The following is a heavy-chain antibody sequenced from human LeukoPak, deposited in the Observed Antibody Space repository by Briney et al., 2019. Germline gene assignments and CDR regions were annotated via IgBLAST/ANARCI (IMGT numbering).Heavy chain of an antibody. CDR3: ARGDAFSGGH. CDR2: IHPEGNEK. D-gene: IGHD3-10*01. Sequence: GGSLRLSCAASGFTFRNFWMRWVRQARGRGLEWVANIHPEGNEKYHVESVKGRFTISRDNPKSSLFPQMNGLRVEDTAVYYCARGDAFSGGHWGQGTLVTVSS. V-gene: IGHV3-7*04. J-gene: IGHJ4*02. CDR1: GFTFRNFW.